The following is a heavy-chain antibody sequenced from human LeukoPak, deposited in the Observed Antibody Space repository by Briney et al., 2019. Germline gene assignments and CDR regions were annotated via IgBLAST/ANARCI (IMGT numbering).Heavy chain of an antibody. CDR1: GFTFSRYS. CDR2: ISSSSGTT. CDR3: ARAAPMANYYYGVDV. D-gene: IGHD3-10*01. V-gene: IGHV3-48*02. Sequence: GGSLRLSCAASGFTFSRYSMNWVRQAPGKGLGWISYISSSSGTTYYADSVKGRFTISRDNAKNSLYLQMNSLRDEDTAVYYCARAAPMANYYYGVDVWGQGTTVTVSS. J-gene: IGHJ6*02.